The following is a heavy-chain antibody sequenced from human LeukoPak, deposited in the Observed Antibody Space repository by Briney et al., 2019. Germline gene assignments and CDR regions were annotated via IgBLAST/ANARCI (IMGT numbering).Heavy chain of an antibody. V-gene: IGHV3-30*02. CDR3: ARDQGITMVRGIPARRYYYYYMDV. CDR2: IRYDGSNK. Sequence: PGGSLRLSCAASGFTFSSYGMHWVRQAPGKGLEWVAFIRYDGSNKYYADSVKGRFTISRDNAKNSLYLQMSSLRAEDTAVYYCARDQGITMVRGIPARRYYYYYMDVWGKGTTVTVSS. CDR1: GFTFSSYG. D-gene: IGHD3-10*01. J-gene: IGHJ6*03.